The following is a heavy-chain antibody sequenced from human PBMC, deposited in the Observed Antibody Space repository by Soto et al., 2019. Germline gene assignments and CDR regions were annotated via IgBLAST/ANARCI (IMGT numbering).Heavy chain of an antibody. Sequence: EASVKVSCKASGGTFSSYAISWVRQAPGQGLEWMGGIIPIFGTANYAQKFQGRVTITADESTSTAYMELSSLRSEDTAVYYCARDFSSPDYYYYYGMDVWGQGTTVTVSS. CDR3: ARDFSSPDYYYYYGMDV. D-gene: IGHD6-13*01. CDR2: IIPIFGTA. CDR1: GGTFSSYA. J-gene: IGHJ6*02. V-gene: IGHV1-69*13.